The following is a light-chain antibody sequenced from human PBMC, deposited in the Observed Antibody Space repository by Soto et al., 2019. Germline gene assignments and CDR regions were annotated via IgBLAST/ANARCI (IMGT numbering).Light chain of an antibody. Sequence: DIQMTPSPSTLSASVGDRVTITCRASQSISRWVAWYQQKPGKAPKVLIYDVSSLESGVPSRFSGSGSGTEFTLTISSLQPDDLATYYCQQYNSLWTFGQGTKVDIK. J-gene: IGKJ1*01. CDR1: QSISRW. CDR3: QQYNSLWT. CDR2: DVS. V-gene: IGKV1-5*01.